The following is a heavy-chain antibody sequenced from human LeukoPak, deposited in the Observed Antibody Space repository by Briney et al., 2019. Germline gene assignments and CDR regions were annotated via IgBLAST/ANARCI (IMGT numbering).Heavy chain of an antibody. D-gene: IGHD1/OR15-1a*01. J-gene: IGHJ4*02. CDR2: TFYRSRWYN. CDR3: ARDTGTRIPFDY. V-gene: IGHV6-1*01. CDR1: GDSVSSNSAA. Sequence: SQTLSLTCAISGDSVSSNSAAWNWIRQSPSRGLEWLGRTFYRSRWYNDYAVSVKSRITINPDTSKNQFSLQLNSVTPEDTAVYYRARDTGTRIPFDYWGQGTLVTVSS.